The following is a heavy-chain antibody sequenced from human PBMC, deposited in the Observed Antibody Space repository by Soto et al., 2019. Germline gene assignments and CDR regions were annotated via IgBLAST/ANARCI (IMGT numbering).Heavy chain of an antibody. J-gene: IGHJ4*02. Sequence: QITLKESGPTLAQPTQTLTLTCTFSGFSLSTSGVCVDWIRQAQGKALEWLAVIYWNGDKWNSPSLRTRLTVTKDTCKNQVVLKMTNRDPVDTATYYCTHSHGLAAAGAGCDYWVQGTLVTVSS. D-gene: IGHD6-13*01. CDR2: IYWNGDK. CDR3: THSHGLAAAGAGCDY. CDR1: GFSLSTSGVC. V-gene: IGHV2-5*01.